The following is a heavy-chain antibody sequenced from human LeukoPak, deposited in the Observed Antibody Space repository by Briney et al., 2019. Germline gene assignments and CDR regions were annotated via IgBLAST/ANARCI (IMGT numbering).Heavy chain of an antibody. CDR2: IYCSGST. D-gene: IGHD3-3*01. V-gene: IGHV4-39*07. CDR1: GGSISSSSYY. J-gene: IGHJ6*03. CDR3: ASKEYYDWARSYYYYMDV. Sequence: SETLSFTCTVSGGSISSSSYYWGWIRQPPGKGLEWIGSIYCSGSTYYNPSLKSRVTISVDTSKNQFSLKLSSVTAADTAVYYCASKEYYDWARSYYYYMDVWGKGTTVTVSS.